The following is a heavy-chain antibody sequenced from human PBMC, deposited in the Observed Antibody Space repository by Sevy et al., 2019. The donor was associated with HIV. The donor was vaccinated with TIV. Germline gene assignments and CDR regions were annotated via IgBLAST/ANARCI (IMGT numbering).Heavy chain of an antibody. V-gene: IGHV4-30-2*01. CDR2: IYHSGSS. CDR3: ASSHITMGRGVSNYFDY. D-gene: IGHD3-10*01. J-gene: IGHJ4*02. Sequence: SETLSLTCAVSGGSISSGGYSWSWIRQPPGKGLEWNGYIYHSGSSYYNPSLKSRVTISVDRSKSQFSLKMSSVTGADTAVYYCASSHITMGRGVSNYFDYWGQGTLVTVSS. CDR1: GGSISSGGYS.